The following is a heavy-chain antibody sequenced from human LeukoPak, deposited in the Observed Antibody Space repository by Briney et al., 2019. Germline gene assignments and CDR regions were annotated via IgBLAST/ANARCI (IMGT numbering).Heavy chain of an antibody. CDR2: INHSGST. CDR1: GGSFSGYY. J-gene: IGHJ4*02. Sequence: SETLSLTCAVYGGSFSGYYWSWIRQPPGKGLEWIGEINHSGSTNYNPSLKSRVTISVDTSKNQFSLKLSSVTAADTAVYYCAREPAYYDILTGYYLDYFDYWGQGTLVTVSS. CDR3: AREPAYYDILTGYYLDYFDY. D-gene: IGHD3-9*01. V-gene: IGHV4-34*01.